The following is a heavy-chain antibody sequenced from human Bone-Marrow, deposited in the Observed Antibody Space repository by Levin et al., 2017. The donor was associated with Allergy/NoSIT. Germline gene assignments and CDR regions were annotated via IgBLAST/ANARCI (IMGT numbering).Heavy chain of an antibody. D-gene: IGHD2-2*01. J-gene: IGHJ4*02. CDR2: ITPYNANT. CDR1: GYTFTSYG. Sequence: ASVKVSCKPSGYTFTSYGITWVRQAPGQGLEWMGWITPYNANTNYAQKFQGRVTMTTDTSTSTAYMELRSLRSDDTAVYYCTSWYCSSTSCLAAPFDYWGQGTLVTVSS. CDR3: TSWYCSSTSCLAAPFDY. V-gene: IGHV1-18*01.